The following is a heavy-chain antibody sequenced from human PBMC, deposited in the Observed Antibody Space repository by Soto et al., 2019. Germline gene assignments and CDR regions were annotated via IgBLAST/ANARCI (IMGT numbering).Heavy chain of an antibody. D-gene: IGHD2-2*01. CDR1: GYTFTSYD. CDR2: MNPNSGNT. J-gene: IGHJ6*03. Sequence: ASVKVSCKASGYTFTSYDINWVRQATGQGLEWMGWMNPNSGNTGYAQKFQGRVTMTRNTSISTAYMELGSLRSEDTAGYYWARGRDIVVVPAGVRYYYYYMDVWGKGTTVTVSS. CDR3: ARGRDIVVVPAGVRYYYYYMDV. V-gene: IGHV1-8*01.